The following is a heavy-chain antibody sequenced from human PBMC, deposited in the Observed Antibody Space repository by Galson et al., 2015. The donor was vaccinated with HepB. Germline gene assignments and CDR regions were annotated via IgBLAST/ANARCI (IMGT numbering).Heavy chain of an antibody. D-gene: IGHD3-3*01. CDR3: ARDHVGSGYYYFDV. CDR2: IVGKGDSK. J-gene: IGHJ4*02. Sequence: SLRLSCAASGFTFDDYGMSWVRQAPGKGLEWVSGIVGKGDSKGYADSVKGRFVISRDNAKNSLYLQMDSLRVEDTALYYCARDHVGSGYYYFDVWGQGTRVTVSS. CDR1: GFTFDDYG. V-gene: IGHV3-20*04.